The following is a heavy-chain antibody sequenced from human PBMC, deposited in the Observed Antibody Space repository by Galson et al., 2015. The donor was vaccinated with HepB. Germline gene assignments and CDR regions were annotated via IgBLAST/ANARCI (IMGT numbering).Heavy chain of an antibody. D-gene: IGHD4-11*01. CDR2: VRYDGSNK. CDR3: ARAYRSDRYYFDY. V-gene: IGHV3-33*01. J-gene: IGHJ4*02. Sequence: SLRLSCAASGFTFSSYGMHWVRQAPGKGLEWVAVVRYDGSNKYYVDSVKGRFTISRDNSKNTLYLQMNSPRVEDTAVYYCARAYRSDRYYFDYWGQGILVIVST. CDR1: GFTFSSYG.